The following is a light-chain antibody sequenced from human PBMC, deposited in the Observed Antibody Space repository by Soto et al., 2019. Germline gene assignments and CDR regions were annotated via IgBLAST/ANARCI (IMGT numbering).Light chain of an antibody. V-gene: IGKV1-39*01. CDR1: QSISNH. CDR2: AAS. Sequence: DIQMTQSPSSLSASVEDRVIITCRASQSISNHLNWYQQKPGKAPKLLIFAASSLQSGVPSRFSGSRSGPDFTLTISSLQPEDFATYYCQQSYSSPPKFGRGTKVEIK. CDR3: QQSYSSPPK. J-gene: IGKJ1*01.